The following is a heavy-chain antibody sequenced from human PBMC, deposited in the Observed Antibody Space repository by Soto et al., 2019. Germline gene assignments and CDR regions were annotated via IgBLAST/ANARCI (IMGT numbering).Heavy chain of an antibody. V-gene: IGHV1-69*13. Sequence: ASVKVSCKASGGSFTYTLSWVRQAPGQGLEWMGGIIPIFGTTNYAQKFQGRVTITADESTKTAYMELGTLRSEDTAVYYCARLHSHGTYGMDVWGQGTTVTVSS. J-gene: IGHJ6*02. CDR2: IIPIFGTT. D-gene: IGHD5-18*01. CDR1: GGSFTYT. CDR3: ARLHSHGTYGMDV.